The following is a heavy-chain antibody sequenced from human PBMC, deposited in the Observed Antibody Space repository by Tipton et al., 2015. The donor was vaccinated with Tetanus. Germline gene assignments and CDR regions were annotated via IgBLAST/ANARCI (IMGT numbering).Heavy chain of an antibody. Sequence: VQLVQSGAEVKKPGESLKISCKGSGYSFTSYSIGWVRQMSGKGLEWMGIIYPGASDAIYSPSFPGQVTISADNSIRTAYVQWSSLKATATAMYCCARHPSQDAFDIWGQGTMVTVSS. CDR2: IYPGASDA. D-gene: IGHD6-6*01. CDR3: ARHPSQDAFDI. J-gene: IGHJ3*02. CDR1: GYSFTSYS. V-gene: IGHV5-51*01.